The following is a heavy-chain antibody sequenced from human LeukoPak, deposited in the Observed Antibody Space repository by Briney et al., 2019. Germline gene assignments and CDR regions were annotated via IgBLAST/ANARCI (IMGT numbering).Heavy chain of an antibody. J-gene: IGHJ6*03. D-gene: IGHD1-26*01. V-gene: IGHV3-23*01. Sequence: GGSLRLSCVASGFTFSIYAMSWVRQAPGKGLEWVSEISGSGGSTYYADSVKGRFTISRDNSKNTLYLQMNSLRAEDTAVYYCAKAGWELLYYYYMDVWGKGTTVTISS. CDR2: ISGSGGST. CDR3: AKAGWELLYYYYMDV. CDR1: GFTFSIYA.